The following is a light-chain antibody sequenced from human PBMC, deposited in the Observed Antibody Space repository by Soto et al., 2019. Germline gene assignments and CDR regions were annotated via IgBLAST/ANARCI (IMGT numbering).Light chain of an antibody. Sequence: QSALTQPRSVSGSPGQSVTISCTKTNSDVGGYDYVSWYQQHPGKAPKLMIYDVTKRPSGVPDRFSGSRSGNTASLTISGLQAEDEADYHCCSYAGSYTWLFGGGTKLTVL. CDR3: CSYAGSYTWL. J-gene: IGLJ2*01. V-gene: IGLV2-11*01. CDR1: NSDVGGYDY. CDR2: DVT.